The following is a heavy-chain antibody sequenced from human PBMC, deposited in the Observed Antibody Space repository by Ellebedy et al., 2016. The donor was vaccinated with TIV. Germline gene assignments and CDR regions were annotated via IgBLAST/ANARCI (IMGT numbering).Heavy chain of an antibody. V-gene: IGHV3-7*03. CDR2: INPDGSAE. D-gene: IGHD3-16*01. CDR1: GFTFSSYA. Sequence: GESLKISCAASGFTFSSYAMCWVRQAPGKGLEWVAYINPDGSAEYYVDSVKGRFTISRDNAKRSLFLQMNSLRVDDTAVYYCVTWGQSYGRWGQGSLVTISS. J-gene: IGHJ4*02. CDR3: VTWGQSYGR.